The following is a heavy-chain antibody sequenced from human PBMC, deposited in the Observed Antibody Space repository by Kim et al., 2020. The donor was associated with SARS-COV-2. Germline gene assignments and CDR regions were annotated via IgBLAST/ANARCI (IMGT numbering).Heavy chain of an antibody. Sequence: GGSLRLSCAASGFTFSNFWMTWVRQAPGKGPEWVANIKQDGGETYYVDSVKGRFTVSRDNAKNSLYLQMNSLRVEDTAVYHCARGYTGLRLWGQGTLVTVSS. CDR3: ARGYTGLRL. V-gene: IGHV3-7*01. D-gene: IGHD5-12*01. CDR1: GFTFSNFW. J-gene: IGHJ4*02. CDR2: IKQDGGET.